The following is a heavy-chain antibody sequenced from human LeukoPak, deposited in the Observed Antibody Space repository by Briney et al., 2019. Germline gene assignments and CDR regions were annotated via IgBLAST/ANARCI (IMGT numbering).Heavy chain of an antibody. CDR3: ARARYDSSGYYSWFDY. Sequence: SETLSLTCTVSGSGASISNYYWSWIRQPPGKGLEWIGYIDYSGSTKYNPSLRGRVTISVDTSKKQFSLKLTSLTAADPAVYYCARARYDSSGYYSWFDYWGQGTLVTVSS. V-gene: IGHV4-59*01. D-gene: IGHD3-22*01. CDR1: GSGASISNYY. CDR2: IDYSGST. J-gene: IGHJ4*02.